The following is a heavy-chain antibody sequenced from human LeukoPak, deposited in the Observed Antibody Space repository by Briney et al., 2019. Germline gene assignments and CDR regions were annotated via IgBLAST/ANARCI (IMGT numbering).Heavy chain of an antibody. D-gene: IGHD5-24*01. CDR2: IYPGDSDT. CDR1: GYSFTSYW. CDR3: ARQAGWLQLHQLWDY. V-gene: IGHV5-51*01. J-gene: IGHJ4*02. Sequence: GESLKISCKGSGYSFTSYWIAWVRQMPGKGLEWMGIIYPGDSDTRYSPSFQGQVTISADKSISTAYLQWSSLKASDTAMYYCARQAGWLQLHQLWDYWGQGTLVTVSS.